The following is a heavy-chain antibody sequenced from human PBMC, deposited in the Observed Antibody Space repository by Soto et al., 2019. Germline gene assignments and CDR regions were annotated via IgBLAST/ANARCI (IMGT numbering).Heavy chain of an antibody. V-gene: IGHV4-59*11. Sequence: SETLSLTCTVSGGSISSHYWSWVRQAPGKGLEWIGHIYYRGSTNYNPSLRSRSTISVDTSKNQFSLKLNSVTTADAAVYYCARDGREASGMDVWGQGTQVTVSS. D-gene: IGHD1-26*01. CDR3: ARDGREASGMDV. CDR1: GGSISSHY. CDR2: IYYRGST. J-gene: IGHJ6*02.